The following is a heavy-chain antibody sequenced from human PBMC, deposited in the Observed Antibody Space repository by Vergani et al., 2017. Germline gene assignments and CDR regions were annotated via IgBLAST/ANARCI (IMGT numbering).Heavy chain of an antibody. V-gene: IGHV1-69*02. CDR2: IIPILGIA. J-gene: IGHJ6*02. D-gene: IGHD2-2*01. Sequence: QVQLVQSGAEVKKPGSSVKVSCKASGGTFSSYTISWVRQAPGQGLEWMGRIIPILGIANYAQQFQGRVTITADKSTSTAYMELSSLRSEDTAVYYCAGATPVPARPNYYYYGMDVWGQGTTVTVSS. CDR1: GGTFSSYT. CDR3: AGATPVPARPNYYYYGMDV.